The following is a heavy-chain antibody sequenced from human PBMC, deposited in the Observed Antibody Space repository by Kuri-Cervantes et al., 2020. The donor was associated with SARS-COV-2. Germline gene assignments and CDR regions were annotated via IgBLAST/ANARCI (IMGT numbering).Heavy chain of an antibody. D-gene: IGHD3-22*01. J-gene: IGHJ4*02. Sequence: SETLSLTCTVSGGSIGSHYWAWIRQPPGKGLKWIGHIYYSGSTSYNPSLKSRVTISADTSKNQFSLKLSSVTAADTAVYYCARSLDSSGYYYWGQGTLVTVSS. CDR2: IYYSGST. CDR3: ARSLDSSGYYY. CDR1: GGSIGSHY. V-gene: IGHV4-59*11.